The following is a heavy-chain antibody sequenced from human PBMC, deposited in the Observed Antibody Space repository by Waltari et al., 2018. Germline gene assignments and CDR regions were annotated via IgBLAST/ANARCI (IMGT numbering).Heavy chain of an antibody. CDR2: ISVYTGNT. CDR3: AREGLDDTGWNAGFDH. CDR1: GYTFTSYD. Sequence: QVQLVQSGAEVKKPGAAVRVSCKASGYTFTSYDISWVRQAPGQGLVWMGRISVYTGNTNYAQNVKDRVTMTTDTSRKIAHMELRSLTSDDTAVYYCAREGLDDTGWNAGFDHWGQGTLVTVSS. V-gene: IGHV1-18*01. J-gene: IGHJ4*02. D-gene: IGHD1-1*01.